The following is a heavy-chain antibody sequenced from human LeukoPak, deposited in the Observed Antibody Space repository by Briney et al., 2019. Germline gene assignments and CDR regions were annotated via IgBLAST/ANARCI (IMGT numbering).Heavy chain of an antibody. Sequence: SETLSLTCSVSGDPISSRNWWTWVRQTPEKGLEWIGEIYHTGSTNYNPSVESRVTISIDKSKNQFSLILNSVTAADTALYYCARGMWFDTLFSAFDVWGQGTMVSVSS. D-gene: IGHD3-10*01. V-gene: IGHV4-4*02. J-gene: IGHJ3*01. CDR2: IYHTGST. CDR1: GDPISSRNW. CDR3: ARGMWFDTLFSAFDV.